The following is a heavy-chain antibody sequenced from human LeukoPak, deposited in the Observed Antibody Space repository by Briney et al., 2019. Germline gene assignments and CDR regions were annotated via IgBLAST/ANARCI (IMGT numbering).Heavy chain of an antibody. CDR3: ARDHSYYFGSQTSTLDV. CDR2: IYYTGSV. J-gene: IGHJ6*02. D-gene: IGHD3-10*01. V-gene: IGHV4-30-2*05. Sequence: SETLSLTCAVSGGSISSGGYSWSWIRQPPGKGLEWIGYIYYTGSVDYNASLKSRLTISLDTSKNRFSLKLNSVTAADTAVYYCARDHSYYFGSQTSTLDVWGQGTAVTVSS. CDR1: GGSISSGGYS.